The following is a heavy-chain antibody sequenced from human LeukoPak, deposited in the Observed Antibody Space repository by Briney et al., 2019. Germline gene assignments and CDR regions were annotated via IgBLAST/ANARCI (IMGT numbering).Heavy chain of an antibody. Sequence: PGESLKISCKGSGYRFNAYWIAWVRQMPGKGLEWMGIIYPDDSDTRYSPSFQGQVTISADKSINTAYLQWSSLKASDTAIYYCARRGEAMDPFDYWGQGTLVTVSS. CDR2: IYPDDSDT. CDR1: GYRFNAYW. V-gene: IGHV5-51*01. CDR3: ARRGEAMDPFDY. J-gene: IGHJ4*02. D-gene: IGHD5-18*01.